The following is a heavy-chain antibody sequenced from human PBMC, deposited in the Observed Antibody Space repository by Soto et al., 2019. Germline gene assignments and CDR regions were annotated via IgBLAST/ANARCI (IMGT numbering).Heavy chain of an antibody. CDR2: ISAYSGDT. CDR3: ARDWWGVDFDMNKNWLYP. CDR1: GFTFNSYG. D-gene: IGHD3-9*01. V-gene: IGHV1-18*01. J-gene: IGHJ5*02. Sequence: VSVKVSCKSFGFTFNSYGINWVRQAPGQGLQWVGWISAYSGDTKYVENLQCRVTMTTDTSTSTVYMEMRNRRSDDTAIYYCARDWWGVDFDMNKNWLYPWGQGTMVTVSS.